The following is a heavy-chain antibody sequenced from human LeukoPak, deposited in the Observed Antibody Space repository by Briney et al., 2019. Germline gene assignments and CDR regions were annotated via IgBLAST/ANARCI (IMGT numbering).Heavy chain of an antibody. J-gene: IGHJ6*02. CDR2: ISYDGSNK. V-gene: IGHV3-30-3*01. CDR1: GFTFSSYA. CDR3: ARGTPSSSGWLYYGMDV. D-gene: IGHD6-19*01. Sequence: GGSLRLSCAASGFTFSSYAMHWVRQAPGKGLEWVAVISYDGSNKYYADSVKGRFTISRDNSKNTLYLQMNSLRAEDTAVYYCARGTPSSSGWLYYGMDVWGQGTTVTDSS.